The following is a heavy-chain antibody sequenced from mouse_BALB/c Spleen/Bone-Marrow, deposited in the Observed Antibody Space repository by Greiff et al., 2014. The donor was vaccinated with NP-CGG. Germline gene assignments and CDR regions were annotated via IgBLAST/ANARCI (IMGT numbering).Heavy chain of an antibody. CDR2: IYPGDGDT. J-gene: IGHJ2*01. CDR3: ARGGRLTGYYFDY. Sequence: VQLQQSGAELVRPGSSVKISCKASGYAFSSYWMNWVKQRPGQGLEWIGQIYPGDGDTNYNGNFKDKATLTTDKSSTTAYMQLSSLTSEDSAVYFCARGGRLTGYYFDYWGLGTTLTVSS. V-gene: IGHV1-80*01. D-gene: IGHD4-1*01. CDR1: GYAFSSYW.